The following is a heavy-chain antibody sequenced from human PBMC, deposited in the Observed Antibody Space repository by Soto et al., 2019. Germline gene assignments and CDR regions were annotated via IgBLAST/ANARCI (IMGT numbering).Heavy chain of an antibody. CDR1: GVSLNTRDVG. D-gene: IGHD3-16*01. J-gene: IGHJ4*02. CDR2: VYWDDDK. Sequence: QITLNESGPALVKPTQTLTLTCTFSGVSLNTRDVGVGWNRQHRGKALEWLGVVYWDDDKTYSPSLKSRLNITKATPKHQIVLRMTKMDPVDTVTYYCAHCMGGEASFWGQGTLVPVSS. CDR3: AHCMGGEASF. V-gene: IGHV2-5*02.